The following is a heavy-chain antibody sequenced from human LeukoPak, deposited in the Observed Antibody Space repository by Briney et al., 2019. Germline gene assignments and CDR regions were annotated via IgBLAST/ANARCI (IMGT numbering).Heavy chain of an antibody. CDR1: GFTFSSYW. J-gene: IGHJ6*03. CDR2: IKQDGSEK. V-gene: IGHV3-7*01. CDR3: ARRAYCGSTSCYRGYYYYYMDV. D-gene: IGHD2-2*02. Sequence: GGSLRLSCAASGFTFSSYWMSWVRQAPGKGLEWVANIKQDGSEKYYMDSVKGRFTISRDNAKNSLYLQMNSLRAEDTAVYYCARRAYCGSTSCYRGYYYYYMDVWGKGTTVTVSS.